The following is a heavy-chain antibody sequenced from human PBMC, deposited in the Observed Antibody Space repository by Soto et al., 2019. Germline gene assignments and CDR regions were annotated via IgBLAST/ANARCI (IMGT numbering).Heavy chain of an antibody. Sequence: ASVKVSCKASGYTFTSYDINWVRQATGQGLEWMGWMNPNSGNTGYAQKFQGRVTMTRNTSISTAYMELSSLRFEDTAVYYCARLGSRYYDFWSGYYSNLDYYYYYMDVWGKGTTVTVSS. CDR3: ARLGSRYYDFWSGYYSNLDYYYYYMDV. CDR2: MNPNSGNT. CDR1: GYTFTSYD. D-gene: IGHD3-3*01. V-gene: IGHV1-8*01. J-gene: IGHJ6*03.